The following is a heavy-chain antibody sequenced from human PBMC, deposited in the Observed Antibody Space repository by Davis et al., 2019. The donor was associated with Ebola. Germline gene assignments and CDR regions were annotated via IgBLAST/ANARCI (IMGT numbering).Heavy chain of an antibody. CDR3: ARAGGKTTVTTGYGMDV. J-gene: IGHJ6*02. CDR1: GGSISSYY. CDR2: IYHSGST. Sequence: PGGSLRLSCTVSGGSISSYYWSWIRQPPGKGLEWIGSIYHSGSTYYNPSLKSRVTISVDTSKNQFSLKLSSVTAADTAVYYCARAGGKTTVTTGYGMDVWGQGTTVTVSS. V-gene: IGHV4-59*12. D-gene: IGHD4-11*01.